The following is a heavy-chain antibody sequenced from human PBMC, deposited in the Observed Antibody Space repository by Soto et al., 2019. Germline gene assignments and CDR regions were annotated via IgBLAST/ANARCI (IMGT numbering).Heavy chain of an antibody. D-gene: IGHD6-6*01. Sequence: LEPLRLRKTVDGGNFGDLYWSWIRQPTGKGLEWIGEINHSGSTNYNPSLKSRVTISVDTSKNQFSLKLSSVTAADTAVYYCARGSAARQNYYYYGMDVWGQGTTVTVSS. CDR2: INHSGST. CDR3: ARGSAARQNYYYYGMDV. V-gene: IGHV4-34*01. J-gene: IGHJ6*02. CDR1: GGNFGDLY.